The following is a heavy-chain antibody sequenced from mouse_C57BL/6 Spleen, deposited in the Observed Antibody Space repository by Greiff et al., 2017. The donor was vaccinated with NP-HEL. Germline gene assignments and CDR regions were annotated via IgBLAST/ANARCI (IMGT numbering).Heavy chain of an antibody. CDR3: ANPHYDYDGDAMDY. CDR2: INPSSGYT. J-gene: IGHJ4*01. Sequence: QVHVKQSGAELAKPGASVKLSCKASGYTFTSYWMHWVKQRPGQGLEWIGYINPSSGYTKYNQKFKDKATLTADKSSSTAYMQLSSLTYEDSAVYYCANPHYDYDGDAMDYWGQGTSVTVSS. D-gene: IGHD2-4*01. CDR1: GYTFTSYW. V-gene: IGHV1-7*01.